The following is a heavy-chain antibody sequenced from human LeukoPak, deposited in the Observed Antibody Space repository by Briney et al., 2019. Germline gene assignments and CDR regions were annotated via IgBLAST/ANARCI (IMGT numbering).Heavy chain of an antibody. V-gene: IGHV4-30-4*08. CDR2: IYYSGST. CDR1: GDSITSGSYY. CDR3: ARSSITMVRGPYDY. Sequence: SETLSLTCTVSGDSITSGSYYWAWIRQHPGKGLEWIGYIYYSGSTYYNPSLKSRVTISVDTSKNQFSLKLSSVTAADTAVYYCARSSITMVRGPYDYWGQGTLVTVSS. D-gene: IGHD3-10*01. J-gene: IGHJ4*02.